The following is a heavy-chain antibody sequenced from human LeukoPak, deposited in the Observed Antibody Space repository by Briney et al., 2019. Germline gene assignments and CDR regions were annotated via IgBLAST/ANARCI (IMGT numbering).Heavy chain of an antibody. V-gene: IGHV4-59*08. D-gene: IGHD3-22*01. CDR2: ISYSGGT. J-gene: IGHJ5*02. CDR1: GGSISSYF. Sequence: SETLSLTCNVSGGSISSYFWSWIRQPPGKGLEWIGYISYSGGTNYNPSLRSRVTISLDTSKNQFSLKLTSVTAADTALYYCARTPDSSGYLYFFDPWGQGTLVTVSS. CDR3: ARTPDSSGYLYFFDP.